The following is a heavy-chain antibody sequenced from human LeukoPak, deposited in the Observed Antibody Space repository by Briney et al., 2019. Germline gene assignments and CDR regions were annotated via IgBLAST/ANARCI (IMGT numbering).Heavy chain of an antibody. D-gene: IGHD3-10*01. CDR3: ATRFGLDYYYYYMDV. J-gene: IGHJ6*03. V-gene: IGHV3-30*02. CDR1: GFTFSSYG. CDR2: IRYDGSNK. Sequence: GSLRLSCAASGFTFSSYGMHWVRQAPGKGLEWVAFIRYDGSNKYYADSVKGRFTISRDNSKNTLYLQMNSLRADDTAVYYCATRFGLDYYYYYMDVWGKGTTVTVSS.